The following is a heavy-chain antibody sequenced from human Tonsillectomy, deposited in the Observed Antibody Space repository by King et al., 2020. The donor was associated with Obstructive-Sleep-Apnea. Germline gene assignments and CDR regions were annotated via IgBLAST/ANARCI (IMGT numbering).Heavy chain of an antibody. Sequence: VQLVESGGAVVQPGGSLRLSCVASGFTFDDYTMHWVRQAPGKGLEWVSLISWGGYITFYADSVKGRFTLSRDNSKNSLYLQMNRLRTEDTALYYCKKEKTLDSLNGMDVWGQGTTVTVSS. CDR2: ISWGGYIT. V-gene: IGHV3-43*01. CDR1: GFTFDDYT. J-gene: IGHJ6*02. CDR3: KKEKTLDSLNGMDV. D-gene: IGHD2-2*03.